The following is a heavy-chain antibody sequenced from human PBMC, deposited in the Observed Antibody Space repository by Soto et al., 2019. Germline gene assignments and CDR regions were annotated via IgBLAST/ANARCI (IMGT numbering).Heavy chain of an antibody. CDR1: GGSIDTFY. D-gene: IGHD1-26*01. Sequence: SETLSLTCSVSGGSIDTFYWSWIRQPPGKGLEWIGYIYYSGSTYYNPSLRSRVSISVDTSNNQFSLRLTSVTAADTAVYYCARVKGGKYHNNLYLVDSWGQGSLVTVS. CDR3: ARVKGGKYHNNLYLVDS. V-gene: IGHV4-59*12. CDR2: IYYSGST. J-gene: IGHJ4*02.